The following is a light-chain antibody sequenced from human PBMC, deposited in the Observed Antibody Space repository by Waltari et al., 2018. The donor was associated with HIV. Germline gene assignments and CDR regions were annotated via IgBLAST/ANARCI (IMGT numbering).Light chain of an antibody. CDR1: SSDVGVYNY. V-gene: IGLV2-14*01. J-gene: IGLJ2*01. CDR2: EVN. Sequence: GQSITISCTGSSSDVGVYNYVSWYQQHPGKAPKLMIYEVNNRPSGVSNRFSGSKSGNTASLTISGLQAEDEADYYCSSYTSSSTLGVLFGGGTKLTVL. CDR3: SSYTSSSTLGVL.